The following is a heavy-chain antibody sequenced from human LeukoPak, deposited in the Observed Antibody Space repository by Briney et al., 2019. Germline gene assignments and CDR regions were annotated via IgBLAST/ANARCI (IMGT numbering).Heavy chain of an antibody. CDR3: AREGDYDSSGYYFDY. D-gene: IGHD3-22*01. Sequence: ASVKVSCKASGYTFTSYGVSGVRQAPGQGLEWMGWISAYNGNTSYAQKLQGRVTMTTDTSTSTAYMELSSLRSEDTAVYYCAREGDYDSSGYYFDYWGQGTLVTVSS. V-gene: IGHV1-18*01. CDR1: GYTFTSYG. CDR2: ISAYNGNT. J-gene: IGHJ4*02.